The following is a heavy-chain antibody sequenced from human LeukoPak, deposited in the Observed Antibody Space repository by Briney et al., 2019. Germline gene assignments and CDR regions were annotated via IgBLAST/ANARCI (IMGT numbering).Heavy chain of an antibody. D-gene: IGHD1-26*01. CDR2: IRYDGSNK. V-gene: IGHV3-30*02. CDR3: AKDIVGATGGNY. CDR1: GFTFSSYG. Sequence: PGGSLRLSCAASGFTFSSYGMHWVRQAPGKGLEWVAFIRYDGSNKYYADSVKGRFTISGDNSKNTLYLQMNSLRAEDTAVYYCAKDIVGATGGNYWGQGTLVTVSS. J-gene: IGHJ4*02.